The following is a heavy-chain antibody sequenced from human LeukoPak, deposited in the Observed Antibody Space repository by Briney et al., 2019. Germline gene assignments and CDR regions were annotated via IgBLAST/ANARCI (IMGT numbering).Heavy chain of an antibody. D-gene: IGHD3-3*01. CDR3: ARGDYDFWSGYSAGARWFDP. CDR2: TSGSGGST. J-gene: IGHJ5*02. V-gene: IGHV3-23*01. CDR1: GFTFSSYG. Sequence: GGSLRLSCAASGFTFSSYGMSWVRQAPGKGLEWVSATSGSGGSTYYADSVKGRFTISRDNSKNTLYLQMNSLRAEDTAVYYCARGDYDFWSGYSAGARWFDPWGQGTLVTVSS.